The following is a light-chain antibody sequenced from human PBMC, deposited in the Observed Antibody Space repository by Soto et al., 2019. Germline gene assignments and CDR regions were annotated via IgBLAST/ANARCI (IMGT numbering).Light chain of an antibody. Sequence: QSALTQPASMSGSPGQSITISCTGTSSDVGGYNYVSWYQQHPDRAPKLIICEVSNRPSGVSIRFSGSKSANTASLTISGLQAEDEADYYCSSYSTTYTVLFGGGTKVTVL. CDR1: SSDVGGYNY. CDR3: SSYSTTYTVL. CDR2: EVS. J-gene: IGLJ2*01. V-gene: IGLV2-14*01.